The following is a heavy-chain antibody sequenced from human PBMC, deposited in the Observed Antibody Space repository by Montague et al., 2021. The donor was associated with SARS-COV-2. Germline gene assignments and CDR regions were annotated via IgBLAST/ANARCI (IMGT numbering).Heavy chain of an antibody. CDR1: GVSITSYY. D-gene: IGHD3-16*01. J-gene: IGHJ4*02. V-gene: IGHV4-4*07. Sequence: SETLSLTCSISGVSITSYYWSWVRQPAGKGLEWIGHIYASGSTNYSPSLKSRVRLSIDNPKNQFSLKLESLTAADTTAYYCVRDGGNWYYFDCWGQGALVTVSS. CDR3: VRDGGNWYYFDC. CDR2: IYASGST.